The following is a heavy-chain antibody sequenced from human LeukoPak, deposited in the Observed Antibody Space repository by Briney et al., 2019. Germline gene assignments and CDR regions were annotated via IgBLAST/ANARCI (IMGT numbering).Heavy chain of an antibody. CDR2: IYTSGST. Sequence: SETLSLTCTVSGGSISSYYWGWIRQPAGKGLEWIGRIYTSGSTNYNPSLKSRVTMSVDTSKNQFSLKLSSVTAADTAVYYCAREATVTGWFDPWGQGTLVTVSS. CDR3: AREATVTGWFDP. CDR1: GGSISSYY. D-gene: IGHD4-17*01. J-gene: IGHJ5*02. V-gene: IGHV4-4*07.